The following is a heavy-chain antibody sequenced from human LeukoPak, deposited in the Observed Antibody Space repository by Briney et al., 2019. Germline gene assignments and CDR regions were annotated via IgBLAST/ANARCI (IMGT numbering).Heavy chain of an antibody. Sequence: SETLSLTCTVSGGSIISTSFYWGWIRQPPGKGLAWLGSIYHSGSTYDNPSLKSRVTISVDRSKNQFSLKLSSVTAADTAVYYCARLYYDSRGYYWFDRWGQGTLVTVS. CDR2: IYHSGST. D-gene: IGHD3-22*01. CDR3: ARLYYDSRGYYWFDR. J-gene: IGHJ5*02. V-gene: IGHV4-39*01. CDR1: GGSIISTSFY.